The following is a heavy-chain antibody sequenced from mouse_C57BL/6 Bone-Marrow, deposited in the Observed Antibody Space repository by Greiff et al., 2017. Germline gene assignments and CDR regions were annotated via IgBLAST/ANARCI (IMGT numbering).Heavy chain of an antibody. CDR2: IYPGDGDT. D-gene: IGHD1-1*01. V-gene: IGHV1-82*01. CDR3: AITTVVFDD. CDR1: GYAFSSSW. J-gene: IGHJ2*01. Sequence: QVQLQQSGPELVKPGASVKISCKASGYAFSSSWMNWVKQRPGKGLEWIGRIYPGDGDTNYNGKFKGKATLTADKSSSTAYMQLSSLTSEDSAVYFCAITTVVFDDWGQGTTLTVSS.